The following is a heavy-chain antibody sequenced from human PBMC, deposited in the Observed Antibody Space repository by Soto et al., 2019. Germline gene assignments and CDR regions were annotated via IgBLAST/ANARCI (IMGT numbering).Heavy chain of an antibody. Sequence: GESLKISCKGSGYTFTSYWITWVRQMPGKGLEWMGRIDPSDSSTNYSPSFQGHVTISTDKSITTAHLQWSSLQVSDTAMYYCAATGYTYGYHFDHWGQGALVTVSS. CDR3: AATGYTYGYHFDH. CDR1: GYTFTSYW. CDR2: IDPSDSST. D-gene: IGHD5-18*01. J-gene: IGHJ4*02. V-gene: IGHV5-10-1*01.